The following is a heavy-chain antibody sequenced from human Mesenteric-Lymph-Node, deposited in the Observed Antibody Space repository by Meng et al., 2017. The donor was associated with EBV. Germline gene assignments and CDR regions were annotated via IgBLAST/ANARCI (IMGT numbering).Heavy chain of an antibody. V-gene: IGHV3-20*01. CDR2: INWNGDST. J-gene: IGHJ3*02. CDR1: GFTFDDYG. D-gene: IGHD3-10*01. Sequence: EGQLVEAGGGVVRPGGALRLSCAASGFTFDDYGMTWVRQAPGKGLEWVSGINWNGDSTSYADSVKGRITISRDNAKNSLFLQMNSLRADDTAFYHCARLRGEWHAFDIWGPGTMVTVSS. CDR3: ARLRGEWHAFDI.